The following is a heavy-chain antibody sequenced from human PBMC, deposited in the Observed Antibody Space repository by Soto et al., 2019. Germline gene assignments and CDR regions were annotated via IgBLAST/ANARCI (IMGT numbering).Heavy chain of an antibody. CDR2: IIPILGIA. J-gene: IGHJ4*02. V-gene: IGHV1-69*02. CDR1: GGTFSSYT. CDR3: ARSLGYCSTTTCYRPFDY. Sequence: SVKVSCKASGGTFSSYTIGWVRQAPGQGLEWMGRIIPILGIANYAQKLQGRVTITADKSTSTAYMDLSSLRSEDTAVYYCARSLGYCSTTTCYRPFDYWGQGTLVTVSS. D-gene: IGHD2-2*02.